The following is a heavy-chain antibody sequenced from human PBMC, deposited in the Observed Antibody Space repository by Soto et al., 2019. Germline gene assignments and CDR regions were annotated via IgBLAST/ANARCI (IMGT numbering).Heavy chain of an antibody. D-gene: IGHD1-26*01. CDR2: MSSSGGDI. V-gene: IGHV3-11*01. CDR3: ARVGQDYYYGMDV. Sequence: GGSLRLSCAASGFTFSDYYMTWIRQAPGKGLEWVSYMSSSGGDIYYADSVKGRFTISRDNAKDSLHLQMNSLRAEDTAVYYCARVGQDYYYGMDVWGQGTTVTVSS. CDR1: GFTFSDYY. J-gene: IGHJ6*02.